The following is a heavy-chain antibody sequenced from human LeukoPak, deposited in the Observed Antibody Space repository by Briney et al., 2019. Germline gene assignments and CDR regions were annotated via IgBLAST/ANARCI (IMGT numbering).Heavy chain of an antibody. V-gene: IGHV4-34*01. CDR2: LYHSGNT. D-gene: IGHD2-2*01. J-gene: IGHJ5*02. CDR1: GGSFSGYY. CDR3: ARDHTLVVPAAIRSGWFDP. Sequence: SETLSLTCAVYGGSFSGYYWSWIRQPPGKGLEWIGSLYHSGNTYYNPSLKSRVTISVDTSKNQFSLKLSSVTAADTAVYYCARDHTLVVPAAIRSGWFDPWGQGTLVTVSS.